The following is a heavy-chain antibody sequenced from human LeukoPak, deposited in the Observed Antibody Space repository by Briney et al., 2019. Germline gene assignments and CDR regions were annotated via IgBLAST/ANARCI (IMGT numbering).Heavy chain of an antibody. D-gene: IGHD1-26*01. J-gene: IGHJ4*02. Sequence: GGSLRLSCAASGFTVSSNYMSWVRQAPGKGPEWVSVIYSGGSTYYADSVKGRFTISRDNSKNTLYLRMNSLRAEDTAVYYCARNSGSSYFDYWGQGTLVTVSS. CDR2: IYSGGST. CDR3: ARNSGSSYFDY. CDR1: GFTVSSNY. V-gene: IGHV3-53*01.